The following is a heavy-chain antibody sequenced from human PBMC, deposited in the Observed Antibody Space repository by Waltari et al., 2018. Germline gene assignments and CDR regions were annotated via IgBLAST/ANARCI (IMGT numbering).Heavy chain of an antibody. J-gene: IGHJ4*02. CDR1: GFTFSNYG. CDR3: ARGVVDS. V-gene: IGHV3-21*01. CDR2: ISGTTSYI. Sequence: EVQLVESGGGLVQLGGSRRLPCAASGFTFSNYGMNWVRQAPGKGLEWVSSISGTTSYIYYADSVRGRFTISRDNAKNSLFLQMNSLRAEDTAVYYCARGVVDSWGQGTLVTVSS.